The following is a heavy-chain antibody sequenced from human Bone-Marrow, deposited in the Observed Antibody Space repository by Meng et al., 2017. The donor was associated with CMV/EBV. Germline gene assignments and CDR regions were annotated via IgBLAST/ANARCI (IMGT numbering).Heavy chain of an antibody. CDR2: IKSKTDGGTT. CDR3: AKDLIDSSSVRIFDY. V-gene: IGHV3-15*01. D-gene: IGHD6-6*01. J-gene: IGHJ4*02. Sequence: GGSLRLSCAASGFTFSNAWMSWVRQAPGKGLEWVGRIKSKTDGGTTDYAAPVKGRFTISRDDSKTTLYLQMNSLRAEDTAVYYCAKDLIDSSSVRIFDYWGQGTLVTVSS. CDR1: GFTFSNAW.